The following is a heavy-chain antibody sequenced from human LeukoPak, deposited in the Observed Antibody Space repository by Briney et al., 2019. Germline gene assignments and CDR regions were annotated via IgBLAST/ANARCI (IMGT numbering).Heavy chain of an antibody. V-gene: IGHV3-74*03. J-gene: IGHJ4*02. CDR3: AKKVYGE. D-gene: IGHD4-17*01. Sequence: QTGGSLRLSCAASGFTFSSYWMHWVRQAPGKGLVWVSRISTDGTYTEYADSVKGRFTISRDNAKDTLYLQMNSLRAEDTAVYYCAKKVYGEWGQGTLVTVSS. CDR1: GFTFSSYW. CDR2: ISTDGTYT.